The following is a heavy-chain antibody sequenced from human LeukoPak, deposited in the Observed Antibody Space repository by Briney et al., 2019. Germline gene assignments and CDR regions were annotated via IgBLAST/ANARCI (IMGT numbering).Heavy chain of an antibody. Sequence: SETLSLTCTVSGVSFSSYYWTWIRQPAGKGLEWLGRIYLGVRTYYSPSLESRLTMSADTSKNQFSLNLRSMTAADTAVYFCARSAVTRAGVFDYWGRGILVTVSS. CDR2: IYLGVRT. J-gene: IGHJ4*02. CDR3: ARSAVTRAGVFDY. CDR1: GVSFSSYY. D-gene: IGHD4-17*01. V-gene: IGHV4-4*07.